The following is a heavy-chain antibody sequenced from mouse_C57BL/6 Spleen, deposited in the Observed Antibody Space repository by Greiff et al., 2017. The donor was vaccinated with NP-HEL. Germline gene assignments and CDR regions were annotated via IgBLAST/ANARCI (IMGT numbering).Heavy chain of an antibody. J-gene: IGHJ2*01. D-gene: IGHD3-2*02. CDR1: GFTFSSYA. Sequence: EVKLVESGGGLVKPGGSLKLSCAASGFTFSSYAMSWVRQTPEKRLEWVATISDGGSYTYYPDNVKGRFTISRDNAKNNLYLQMSHLKSEDTAMYYCARDRSSGHFDYWGQGTTLTVSS. CDR3: ARDRSSGHFDY. V-gene: IGHV5-4*01. CDR2: ISDGGSYT.